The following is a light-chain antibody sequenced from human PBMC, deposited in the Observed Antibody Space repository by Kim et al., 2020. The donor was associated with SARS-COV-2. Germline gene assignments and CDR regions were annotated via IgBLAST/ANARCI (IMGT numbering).Light chain of an antibody. V-gene: IGKV3-20*01. CDR3: QQYGSSPPVT. Sequence: PGERATPSCRASQSVSSSYLAWYQQKPGQAPMLLIYAASSRAPGIPDRFSGSGSGTDFTLTISRLEPEDFAVYYCQQYGSSPPVTFGQGTRLEIK. CDR1: QSVSSSY. CDR2: AAS. J-gene: IGKJ5*01.